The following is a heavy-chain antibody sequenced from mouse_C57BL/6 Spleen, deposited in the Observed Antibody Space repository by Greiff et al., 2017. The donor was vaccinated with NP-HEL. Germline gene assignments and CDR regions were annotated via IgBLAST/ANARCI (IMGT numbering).Heavy chain of an antibody. Sequence: VQRVESGPGLVQPSQSLSITCTVSGFSLTSYGVHWVRQSPGKGLEWLGVIWSGGSTDYNAAFISRLSISKDNSKSQVFFKMNSLQADDTAIYYCARNQEESFAYWGQGTLVTVSA. J-gene: IGHJ3*01. D-gene: IGHD3-2*02. V-gene: IGHV2-2*01. CDR3: ARNQEESFAY. CDR2: IWSGGST. CDR1: GFSLTSYG.